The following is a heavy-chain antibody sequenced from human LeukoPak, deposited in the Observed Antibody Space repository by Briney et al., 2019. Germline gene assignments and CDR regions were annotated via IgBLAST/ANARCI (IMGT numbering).Heavy chain of an antibody. J-gene: IGHJ4*02. D-gene: IGHD3-10*01. CDR2: ISNSGSTL. Sequence: GGSLRLSCAASGFAFNDFYMFWIRQAPGKGLEWISYISNSGSTLYYADSVKGRITISRDNDKNLLYLQMNSLRADDSAVYYCARDALGSYDYWGQGTLVTVSS. V-gene: IGHV3-11*01. CDR3: ARDALGSYDY. CDR1: GFAFNDFY.